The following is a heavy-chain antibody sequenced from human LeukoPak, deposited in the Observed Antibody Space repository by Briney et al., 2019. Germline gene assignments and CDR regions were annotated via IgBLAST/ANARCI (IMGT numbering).Heavy chain of an antibody. J-gene: IGHJ6*02. CDR2: IKQDGSEK. V-gene: IGHV3-7*01. CDR1: GFTFSSYW. CDR3: ARDRLVSNFLGYYYYGMDV. Sequence: PGGSLRLSCAGSGFTFSSYWMSWVRQAPGKGLEWVANIKQDGSEKYYVDSVKGRFTISRDKAKNSLYLQMNSLRAEDTAVYYCARDRLVSNFLGYYYYGMDVWGQGTTVTVSS. D-gene: IGHD4-11*01.